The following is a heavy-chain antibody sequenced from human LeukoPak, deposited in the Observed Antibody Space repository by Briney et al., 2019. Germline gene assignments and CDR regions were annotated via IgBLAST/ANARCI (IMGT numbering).Heavy chain of an antibody. J-gene: IGHJ4*02. CDR3: AGRVTGYSSGYVY. CDR2: ISGSAHKI. V-gene: IGHV3-23*01. CDR1: GFTFSSYG. Sequence: GGSLRLSCAASGFTFSSYGMSWVRQAPDKGLDWVSVISGSAHKIRYADSVKGRFTISRDNSENIVYLQMNNLRAEDTAVYYCAGRVTGYSSGYVYWGQGTLVTVSS. D-gene: IGHD5-18*01.